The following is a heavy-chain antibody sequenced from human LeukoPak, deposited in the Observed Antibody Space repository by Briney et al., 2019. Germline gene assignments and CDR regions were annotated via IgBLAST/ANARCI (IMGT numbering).Heavy chain of an antibody. CDR1: GGSISSYY. CDR3: ARDRGLRSFDY. V-gene: IGHV4-59*01. Sequence: PSETLSLTCTVSGGSISSYYWSWIRQPPGKGLEWIGYIYYSGSTNYNPSLKSRVTISVDTSKNQFSLKLSSVTAADTAVYYCARDRGLRSFDYWGQGTPVTVSS. CDR2: IYYSGST. J-gene: IGHJ4*02. D-gene: IGHD5-12*01.